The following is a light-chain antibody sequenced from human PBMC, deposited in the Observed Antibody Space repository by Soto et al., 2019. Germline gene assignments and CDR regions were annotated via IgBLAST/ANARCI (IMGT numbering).Light chain of an antibody. Sequence: TSSDVGGYNYVSWYQQHPGKAPKLMIYEVSKRPSGVPDRFSGSKSGNTASLTVSGLQAEDEADYYCSSYAGSNNLVFGGGTQLTVL. J-gene: IGLJ2*01. CDR1: SSDVGGYNY. V-gene: IGLV2-8*01. CDR2: EVS. CDR3: SSYAGSNNLV.